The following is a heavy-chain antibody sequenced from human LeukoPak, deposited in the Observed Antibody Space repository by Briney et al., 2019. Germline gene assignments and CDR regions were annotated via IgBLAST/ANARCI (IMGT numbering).Heavy chain of an antibody. J-gene: IGHJ4*02. CDR1: GGSISSGGYS. V-gene: IGHV4-31*03. D-gene: IGHD3-10*01. Sequence: SQTLSLTCSVSGGSISSGGYSWSWIRQLPGKGLEWIGYIYYSGTTHYNPSLKSRVTIPVDASKNQFSLRLSSVTAADTAVYYCARVLGYGSGSYYPDYWGQGTLVTVSS. CDR3: ARVLGYGSGSYYPDY. CDR2: IYYSGTT.